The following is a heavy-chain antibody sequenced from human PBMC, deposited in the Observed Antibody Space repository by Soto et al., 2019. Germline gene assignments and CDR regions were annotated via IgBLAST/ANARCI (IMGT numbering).Heavy chain of an antibody. V-gene: IGHV3-33*01. Sequence: GGSLRLSCAASGFTFSSYGMHWVRQAPGKGLEWVAVIWYDGSNKYYADSAKGRFTISRDNSKNTLYPQMNSLRGEDTAVYYFARADSRGVAFDYWGQGPLVTVSS. CDR2: IWYDGSNK. J-gene: IGHJ4*02. D-gene: IGHD6-19*01. CDR3: ARADSRGVAFDY. CDR1: GFTFSSYG.